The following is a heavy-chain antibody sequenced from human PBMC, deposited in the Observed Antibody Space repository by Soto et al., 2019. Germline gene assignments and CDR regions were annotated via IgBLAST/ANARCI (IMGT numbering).Heavy chain of an antibody. J-gene: IGHJ4*02. D-gene: IGHD4-17*01. CDR3: ARHDYGGFGL. Sequence: QLQLQESGPGLVKPSETLSLTCTVSGGSNSRSSYYWGWIRQPPGKGLEWIGSIYYSGSTYYNPSTKRRLTLSVDPSKNQFSLKLSSVTAADTAVYYCARHDYGGFGLWGQGTLVTVSS. CDR1: GGSNSRSSYY. CDR2: IYYSGST. V-gene: IGHV4-39*01.